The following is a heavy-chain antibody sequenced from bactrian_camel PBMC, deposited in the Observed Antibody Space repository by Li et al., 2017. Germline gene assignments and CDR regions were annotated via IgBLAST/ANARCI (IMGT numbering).Heavy chain of an antibody. CDR2: IDVDGST. D-gene: IGHD2*01. Sequence: HVQLVESGGGSVQAGGSLRLSCTTSQYVYRSYHMGWFRQAPGKEREGVASIDVDGSTNYADSVKGRFTISQANSNTLYLQMDSLELEDTAVYYCAAYRPARPTLASSCSVAGRGSIYNYWGQGTQVTVS. CDR1: QYVYRSYH. J-gene: IGHJ4*01. V-gene: IGHV3S53*01. CDR3: AAYRPARPTLASSCSVAGRGSIYNY.